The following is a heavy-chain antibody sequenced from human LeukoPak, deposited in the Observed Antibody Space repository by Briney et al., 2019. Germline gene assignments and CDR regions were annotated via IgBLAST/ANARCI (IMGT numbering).Heavy chain of an antibody. Sequence: GGSLRLSCAASGFTFSSYSMNWVRQAPGKGLEWVSSISSSSSYIYYADSVKGRFTISRDNAKNSLYLQMNSLRAEDTAVYYCARGDSSGWHFDYWGQGTLVTVSS. D-gene: IGHD6-19*01. CDR1: GFTFSSYS. CDR3: ARGDSSGWHFDY. J-gene: IGHJ4*02. CDR2: ISSSSSYI. V-gene: IGHV3-21*01.